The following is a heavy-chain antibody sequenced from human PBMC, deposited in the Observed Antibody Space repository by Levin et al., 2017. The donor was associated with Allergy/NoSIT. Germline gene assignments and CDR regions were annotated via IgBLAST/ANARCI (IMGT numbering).Heavy chain of an antibody. CDR1: GFTFSSYA. D-gene: IGHD3-16*02. CDR2: ISGSGGST. Sequence: GGSLRLSCAASGFTFSSYAMSWVRQAPGKGLEWVSAISGSGGSTYYADSVKGRFTISRDNSKNTLYLQMNSLRAEDTAVYYCAKKPGLGELSLYQLAQFDYWGQGTLVTVSS. CDR3: AKKPGLGELSLYQLAQFDY. J-gene: IGHJ4*02. V-gene: IGHV3-23*01.